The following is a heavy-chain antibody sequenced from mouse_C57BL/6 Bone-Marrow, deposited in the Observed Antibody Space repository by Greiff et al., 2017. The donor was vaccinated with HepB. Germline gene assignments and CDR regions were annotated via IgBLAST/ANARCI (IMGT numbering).Heavy chain of an antibody. V-gene: IGHV1-4*01. D-gene: IGHD1-1*01. CDR2: INPSSGYT. CDR1: GYTFTSYT. Sequence: QVHVKQSGAELARPGASVKMSCKASGYTFTSYTMHWVKQRPGQGLEWIGYINPSSGYTKYNQKFKDKATLTADKSSSTAYMQLSSLTSEDSAVYYCARKVVHWDFAVWGTGTTVTVSS. CDR3: ARKVVHWDFAV. J-gene: IGHJ1*03.